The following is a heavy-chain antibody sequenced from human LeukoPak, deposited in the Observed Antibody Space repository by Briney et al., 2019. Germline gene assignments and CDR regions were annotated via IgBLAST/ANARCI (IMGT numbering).Heavy chain of an antibody. CDR1: GFIFSRYW. CDR2: INQEGSEK. V-gene: IGHV3-7*01. D-gene: IGHD5/OR15-5a*01. CDR3: ARPFSDLVSSDY. Sequence: GGSLRLSCAASGFIFSRYWMSWVCQAPGKGLEWVANINQEGSEKYYVDSVKGRFTISRDNAKNSLYLQMNSLRVEDTAVYYCARPFSDLVSSDYWGQGILVSVSS. J-gene: IGHJ4*02.